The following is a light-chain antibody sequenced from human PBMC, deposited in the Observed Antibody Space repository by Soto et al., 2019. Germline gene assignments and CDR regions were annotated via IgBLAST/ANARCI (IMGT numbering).Light chain of an antibody. CDR3: QQYNNWPLT. CDR1: QNIRGN. Sequence: ERVMTQSPATLSVSPGDRAALSYRASQNIRGNLAWYQQKPGQATRLLIYYTSTRATGVPDRFTGSGSGTEFTITISSLQNEDLAVYYCQQYNNWPLTFGGGTKGEIK. V-gene: IGKV3-15*01. J-gene: IGKJ4*01. CDR2: YTS.